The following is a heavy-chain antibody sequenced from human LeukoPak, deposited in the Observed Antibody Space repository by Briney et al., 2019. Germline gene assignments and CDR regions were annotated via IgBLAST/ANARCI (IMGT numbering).Heavy chain of an antibody. CDR1: GFTFSNYW. V-gene: IGHV3-74*01. CDR3: ARDLGQYYDTSDNWFDP. J-gene: IGHJ5*02. CDR2: INSDGINT. D-gene: IGHD3-22*01. Sequence: GGSLRLSCAASGFTFSNYWMHWVRQAPGKGLVWVSRINSDGINTSYADSVKGRLTISRDNAKNTLNLQMNSLRAEDTAVYYCARDLGQYYDTSDNWFDPWGQGTLVTVSS.